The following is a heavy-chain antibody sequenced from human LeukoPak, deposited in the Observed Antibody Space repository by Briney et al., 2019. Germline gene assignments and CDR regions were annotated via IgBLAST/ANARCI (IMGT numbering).Heavy chain of an antibody. Sequence: ASVKVSCKASGYTFTSYDINWVRQATGQGLEWMGWMNPNSGNTGYAQKFQGRVTMTRNTSISTAYMELSSLRSEDTAVYYCARGVIAAAGTGIVYWGQGTLVTVSS. CDR3: ARGVIAAAGTGIVY. J-gene: IGHJ4*02. CDR1: GYTFTSYD. V-gene: IGHV1-8*01. CDR2: MNPNSGNT. D-gene: IGHD6-13*01.